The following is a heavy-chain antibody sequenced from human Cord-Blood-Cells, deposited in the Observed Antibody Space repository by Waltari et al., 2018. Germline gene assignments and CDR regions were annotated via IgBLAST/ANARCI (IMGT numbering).Heavy chain of an antibody. V-gene: IGHV1-8*03. CDR1: GYTFPSYD. Sequence: QVQLVQSRAEAKKPGASMKVSCKPSGYTFPSYDFNWVRQPTGQGLEWMGWMNPNSGNTGYAQKFQGRVTITRNTSISTAYMELSSLRSEDTAVYYCARGSLNWGSPQYYFDYWGQGTLVTVSS. J-gene: IGHJ4*02. CDR2: MNPNSGNT. CDR3: ARGSLNWGSPQYYFDY. D-gene: IGHD7-27*01.